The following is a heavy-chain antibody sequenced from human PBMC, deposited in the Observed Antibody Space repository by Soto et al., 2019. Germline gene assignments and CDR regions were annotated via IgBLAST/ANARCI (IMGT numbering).Heavy chain of an antibody. Sequence: SETLSLACTVSGGSISSYYWSWIRQPPGKGLEWIGYIYYSGSTNYNPSLKSRVTISVDTSKNQFSPKLSSVTAADTAVYYCARGVVTMVRGVIYNWFEPWGQGTLVTVSS. CDR2: IYYSGST. D-gene: IGHD3-10*01. V-gene: IGHV4-59*01. CDR1: GGSISSYY. J-gene: IGHJ5*02. CDR3: ARGVVTMVRGVIYNWFEP.